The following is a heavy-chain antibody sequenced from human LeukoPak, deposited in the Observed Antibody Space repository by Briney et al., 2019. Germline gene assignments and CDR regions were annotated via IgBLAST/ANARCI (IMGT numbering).Heavy chain of an antibody. Sequence: SVKVSCKASGGTFSSYAISWVRQAPGQGLGWMGGIIPIFGTANYAQKFQGRVTITTDESTSTAYMELSSLRSEDTAVYYCARDQIAVAGTRFWFDPWGQGTLVTVSS. CDR3: ARDQIAVAGTRFWFDP. CDR1: GGTFSSYA. V-gene: IGHV1-69*05. CDR2: IIPIFGTA. J-gene: IGHJ5*02. D-gene: IGHD6-19*01.